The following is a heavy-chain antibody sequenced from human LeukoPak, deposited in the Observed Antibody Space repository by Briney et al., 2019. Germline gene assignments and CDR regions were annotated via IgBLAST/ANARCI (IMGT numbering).Heavy chain of an antibody. CDR3: ARDTPIVVVPAANDY. D-gene: IGHD2-2*01. CDR1: VYTFTSYG. V-gene: IGHV1-18*01. CDR2: ISAYNGNT. Sequence: ASVKVSCKASVYTFTSYGISWVRQAPGQGLEWMGWISAYNGNTNYAQKLQGRVTMTTDTSTSTAYMELRSLRSDDTAVYYCARDTPIVVVPAANDYWGQGTLVTVSS. J-gene: IGHJ4*02.